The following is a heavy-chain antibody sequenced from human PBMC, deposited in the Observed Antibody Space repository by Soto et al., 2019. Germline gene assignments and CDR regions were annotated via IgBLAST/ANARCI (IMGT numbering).Heavy chain of an antibody. CDR1: GGSFSGYY. V-gene: IGHV4-34*01. Sequence: SETLSLTCAVYGGSFSGYYWSWIRQPPGKGLEWIGEINHSGSTNYNPSLKSRATIKPDTSKNQFSLQLNSVTPEDTAVYYCARGPAILNPWGQGILVTVSS. CDR3: ARGPAILNP. D-gene: IGHD3-3*01. J-gene: IGHJ5*02. CDR2: INHSGST.